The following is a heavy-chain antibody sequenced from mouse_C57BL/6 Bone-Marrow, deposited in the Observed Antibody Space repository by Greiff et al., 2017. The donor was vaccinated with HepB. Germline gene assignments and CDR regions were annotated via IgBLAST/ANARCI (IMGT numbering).Heavy chain of an antibody. CDR2: ISDGGSYT. V-gene: IGHV5-4*03. D-gene: IGHD1-1*01. Sequence: EVKLQESGGGLVKPGGSLKLSCAASGFTFSSYAMSWVRQTPEKRLEWVATISDGGSYTYYPDNVKGRFTISRDNAKNNLYLQMSHLKSEDTAMYYCARGQFLYYYGSSSYAMDYWGQGTSVTVSS. CDR1: GFTFSSYA. CDR3: ARGQFLYYYGSSSYAMDY. J-gene: IGHJ4*01.